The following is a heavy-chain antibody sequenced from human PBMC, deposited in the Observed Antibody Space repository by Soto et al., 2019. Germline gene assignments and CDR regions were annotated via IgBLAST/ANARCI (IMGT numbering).Heavy chain of an antibody. D-gene: IGHD5-18*01. Sequence: PGGSLRLSCAASGFTFSSYAMHWVRQAPGKGLEWVAVISYDGSNKYYADSVKGRFTISRDNSKNTLYLQMNSLRAEDTAVYYCARAPVDTAMAHFDYWGQGTLVTVSS. CDR2: ISYDGSNK. J-gene: IGHJ4*02. V-gene: IGHV3-30-3*01. CDR1: GFTFSSYA. CDR3: ARAPVDTAMAHFDY.